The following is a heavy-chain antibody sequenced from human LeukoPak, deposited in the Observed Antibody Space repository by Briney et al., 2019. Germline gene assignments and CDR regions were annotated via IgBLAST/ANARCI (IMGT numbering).Heavy chain of an antibody. CDR1: GDSVSSNSAA. V-gene: IGHV6-1*01. CDR2: TYYRSKWYY. Sequence: QTLSLTCAISGDSVSSNSAAWNWIRQSPSRGLEWLGRTYYRSKWYYDYAGSVKSRITITPDTSKNQFSLQLNSVTPEDTAVYYCARETAATGIAYSYWGQGTLVTVSS. D-gene: IGHD6-13*01. J-gene: IGHJ4*02. CDR3: ARETAATGIAYSY.